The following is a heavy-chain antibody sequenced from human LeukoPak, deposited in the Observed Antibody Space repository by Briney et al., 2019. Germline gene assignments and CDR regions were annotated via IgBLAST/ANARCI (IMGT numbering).Heavy chain of an antibody. CDR2: ISSSSSTI. CDR3: ARVGLDFWTPVFDY. CDR1: GFTFSSYS. D-gene: IGHD3/OR15-3a*01. Sequence: GGSLRLSCAASGFTFSSYSMNWVRQAPGKGLEWVSYISSSSSTIYYADTVKGRFTISRDNAKISLYLQMNSLRDEDTAVYYCARVGLDFWTPVFDYWGEGTLVTVSS. V-gene: IGHV3-48*02. J-gene: IGHJ4*02.